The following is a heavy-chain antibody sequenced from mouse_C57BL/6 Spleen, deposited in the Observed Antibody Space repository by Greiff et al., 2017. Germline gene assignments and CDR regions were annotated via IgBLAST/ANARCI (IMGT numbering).Heavy chain of an antibody. CDR1: GFSFNTYA. J-gene: IGHJ1*03. CDR3: VRGGNDGYYEGYWYFDV. D-gene: IGHD2-3*01. V-gene: IGHV10-1*01. Sequence: EVKVVESGGGLVQPKGSLKLSCAASGFSFNTYAMNWVRQAPGKGLEWVARIRSKSNNYATYYADSVKDRFTISRDDSESMLYLQMNNLKTEDTAMYYCVRGGNDGYYEGYWYFDVWGTGTTVTVSS. CDR2: IRSKSNNYAT.